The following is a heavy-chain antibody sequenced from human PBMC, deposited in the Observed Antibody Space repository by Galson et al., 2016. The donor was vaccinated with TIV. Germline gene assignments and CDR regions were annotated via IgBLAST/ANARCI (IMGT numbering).Heavy chain of an antibody. CDR1: GFSFSNFG. V-gene: IGHV3-23*01. CDR2: ISGSGTHT. CDR3: AKVISSGSYSHGDAFDI. D-gene: IGHD3-10*01. Sequence: SLRLSCAVSGFSFSNFGMNWVRQAPGTGLEWVSGISGSGTHTYFADSVKGRFTISRDNSKYIVFLQMNSLRADDTAKYYCAKVISSGSYSHGDAFDIWGQGTMVTVSS. J-gene: IGHJ3*02.